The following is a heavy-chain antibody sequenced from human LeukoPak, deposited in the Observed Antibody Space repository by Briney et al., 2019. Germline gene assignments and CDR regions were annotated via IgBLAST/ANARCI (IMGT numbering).Heavy chain of an antibody. CDR3: ARDLYGDYSFDY. Sequence: GGSLRLSCAASGFTFSNYWMSWVRQAPGKGLEWVANIKQDGSEKYYVDSVKGRFTISRDNAKNSLYLQMNSLRAEDTAVYYCARDLYGDYSFDYWGQGALVTVSS. V-gene: IGHV3-7*01. CDR1: GFTFSNYW. D-gene: IGHD4-17*01. CDR2: IKQDGSEK. J-gene: IGHJ4*02.